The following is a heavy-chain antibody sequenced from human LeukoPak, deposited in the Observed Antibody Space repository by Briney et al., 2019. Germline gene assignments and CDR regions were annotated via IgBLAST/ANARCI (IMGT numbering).Heavy chain of an antibody. Sequence: SETLSLTCTVSGGSISSSSYYWGWIRQPPGKGLEWIGSIYYSGSTYYNPSLKSRVTISVDTSKNQFSLKLSSVTAADTAVYYATYYYGSSGSDAFDIWGQGTMVTVSS. CDR1: GGSISSSSYY. CDR3: TYYYGSSGSDAFDI. J-gene: IGHJ3*02. D-gene: IGHD3-22*01. V-gene: IGHV4-39*01. CDR2: IYYSGST.